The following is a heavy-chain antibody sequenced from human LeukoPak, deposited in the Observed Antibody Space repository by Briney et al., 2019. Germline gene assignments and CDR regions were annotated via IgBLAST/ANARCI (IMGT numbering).Heavy chain of an antibody. CDR1: GFRFSTFW. J-gene: IGHJ5*02. Sequence: GGSLRLSCAASGFRFSTFWMSWVRQAPGNGLDWVANINQNGGVKHYVDSVKGRFTISRDNAKNSLFLQMTSLRADDTAIYYCATSDDAAGTSWGQGTLVTVSS. V-gene: IGHV3-7*01. D-gene: IGHD6-25*01. CDR3: ATSDDAAGTS. CDR2: INQNGGVK.